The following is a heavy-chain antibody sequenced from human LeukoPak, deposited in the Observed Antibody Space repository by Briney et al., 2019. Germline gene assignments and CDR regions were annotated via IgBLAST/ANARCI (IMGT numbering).Heavy chain of an antibody. Sequence: GGSLRLSCAASGFTFSSYDMSWVRQAPGKGLEWVSDISGSGGSTYYADSVKGRFTISRDNSKNTLYLQMSSLRAEDTAVYYCAKGSSRYCSGGSCYSVLEDFDYWGQGTLVTVSS. CDR1: GFTFSSYD. CDR2: ISGSGGST. CDR3: AKGSSRYCSGGSCYSVLEDFDY. D-gene: IGHD2-15*01. V-gene: IGHV3-23*01. J-gene: IGHJ4*02.